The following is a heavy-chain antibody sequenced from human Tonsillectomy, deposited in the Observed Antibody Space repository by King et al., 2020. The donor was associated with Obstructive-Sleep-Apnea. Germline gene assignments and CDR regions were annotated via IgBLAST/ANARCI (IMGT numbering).Heavy chain of an antibody. J-gene: IGHJ3*02. Sequence: VQLVESGAEVKKPGESLRISCKGSGYSFTSYWISWVRQMPGKGLEWMGRIDPSDSYTNYSPSFQGHVTISADKSISTAYLQWSSLKASDTAMYYCARLGGGELGSPDAFDIWGQGTMVTVSS. V-gene: IGHV5-10-1*03. CDR1: GYSFTSYW. D-gene: IGHD1-26*01. CDR3: ARLGGGELGSPDAFDI. CDR2: IDPSDSYT.